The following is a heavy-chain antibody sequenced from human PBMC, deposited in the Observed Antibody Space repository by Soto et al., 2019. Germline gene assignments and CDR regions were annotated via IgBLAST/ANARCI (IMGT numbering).Heavy chain of an antibody. CDR1: GGSISSYY. Sequence: NPSETLSLTCTVSGGSISSYYWSWIRQPPGKGLEWIGYIYYSGSTNYNPSLKSRVTISVDTSKNQFSLKLSSVTAADTAVYYCARERWGGYCTNGVCYSWYFDLWGRGTLVTVYS. CDR3: ARERWGGYCTNGVCYSWYFDL. V-gene: IGHV4-59*01. J-gene: IGHJ2*01. CDR2: IYYSGST. D-gene: IGHD2-8*01.